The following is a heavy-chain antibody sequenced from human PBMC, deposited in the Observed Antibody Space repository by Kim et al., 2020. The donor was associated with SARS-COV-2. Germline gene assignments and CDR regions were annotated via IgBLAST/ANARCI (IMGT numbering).Heavy chain of an antibody. CDR3: VRLGYSSSSFDY. D-gene: IGHD6-6*01. CDR1: GFTFSNYW. CDR2: IKQDGSVK. Sequence: GGSLRLSCAASGFTFSNYWMTWVRQAPGKGLEWVANIKQDGSVKYYVDSVKGRFTISRDNAKNSLYLLMNSLRVEDTAVYYCVRLGYSSSSFDYYGQGTLVTVSS. J-gene: IGHJ4*02. V-gene: IGHV3-7*01.